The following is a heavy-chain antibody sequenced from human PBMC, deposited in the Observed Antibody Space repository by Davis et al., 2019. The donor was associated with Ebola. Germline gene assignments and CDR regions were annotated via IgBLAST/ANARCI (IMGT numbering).Heavy chain of an antibody. Sequence: GESLKISCAASGFTFSSYWMSWVRQAPGKGLEWVSSISSSSSYIYYADSVKGRFTISRDNAKNSLYLQMNSLRAEDTAVYYCARDSSGWYYFDYWGQGTLVTVSS. CDR2: ISSSSSYI. D-gene: IGHD6-19*01. CDR1: GFTFSSYW. V-gene: IGHV3-21*01. J-gene: IGHJ4*02. CDR3: ARDSSGWYYFDY.